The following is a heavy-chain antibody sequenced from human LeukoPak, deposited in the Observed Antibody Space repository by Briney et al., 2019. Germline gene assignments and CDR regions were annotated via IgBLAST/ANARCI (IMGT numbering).Heavy chain of an antibody. V-gene: IGHV1-2*02. CDR3: ASGDRVTVPRGGNIGYFGY. D-gene: IGHD3-10*01. J-gene: IGHJ4*02. CDR1: GYSFSGYY. CDR2: INPNSGGT. Sequence: ASVKVSCKASGYSFSGYYIHWVRQAPGQGLQWMGWINPNSGGTDYSPNFQGRVTMTRDTSISTAYIELSRLRSDDAAVYYCASGDRVTVPRGGNIGYFGYWGQGTLVTVSS.